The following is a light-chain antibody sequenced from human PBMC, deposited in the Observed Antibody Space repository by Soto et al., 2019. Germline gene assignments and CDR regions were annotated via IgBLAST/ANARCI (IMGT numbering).Light chain of an antibody. CDR3: QQRSNWPWT. CDR1: QSVSSY. CDR2: DAS. J-gene: IGKJ1*01. Sequence: EIVLKQSPCTLSFSPGERASLSCRASQSVSSYLAWYQQKPGQAPRLLIYDASNRATGIPARFSGSGSGTDFTLTISSLEPEDFAVYYCQQRSNWPWTFGQGTKVDI. V-gene: IGKV3-11*01.